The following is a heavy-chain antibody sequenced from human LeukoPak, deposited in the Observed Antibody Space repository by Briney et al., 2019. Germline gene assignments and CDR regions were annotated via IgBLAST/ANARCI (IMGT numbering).Heavy chain of an antibody. CDR3: ARVELHPTDDAFDI. Sequence: SETLSLTCTVSGGSISSYYWSWIRQPPGKGLEWIGYIYYSGSTNYNPSLKGRVTISVDTSKNQFSLKLSSVTAADTAVYYCARVELHPTDDAFDIWGQGTMVTVSS. CDR1: GGSISSYY. D-gene: IGHD1-7*01. CDR2: IYYSGST. J-gene: IGHJ3*02. V-gene: IGHV4-59*01.